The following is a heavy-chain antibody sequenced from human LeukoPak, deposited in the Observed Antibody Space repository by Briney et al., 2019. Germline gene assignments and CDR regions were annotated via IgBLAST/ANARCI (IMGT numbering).Heavy chain of an antibody. Sequence: GGSLRLSCAASGFTFSSYGMHWVRQAPGKGLEWVAAISYDGSNKYYADSVKGRFTISRDNSKNTLYLQMNSLRAEDTAVYYCAKDHFGYSYGAPSDYWGQGTLVTVSS. J-gene: IGHJ4*02. CDR2: ISYDGSNK. D-gene: IGHD5-18*01. CDR3: AKDHFGYSYGAPSDY. V-gene: IGHV3-30*18. CDR1: GFTFSSYG.